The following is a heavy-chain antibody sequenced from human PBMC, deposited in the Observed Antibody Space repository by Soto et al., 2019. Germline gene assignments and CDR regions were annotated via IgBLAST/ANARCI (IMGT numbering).Heavy chain of an antibody. D-gene: IGHD6-13*01. CDR1: GGSISSSNW. Sequence: QVQLQESGPGLVKPSGTLSLSCGVSGGSISSSNWWTWVRQPPGKGLEWIGEIFHSGTTNYNLSLRRRVTMSVDRSKNHFSLKLTSVTAADTALYYCARGGAAATYFDSWGQGTLVSVSS. J-gene: IGHJ4*02. V-gene: IGHV4-4*02. CDR3: ARGGAAATYFDS. CDR2: IFHSGTT.